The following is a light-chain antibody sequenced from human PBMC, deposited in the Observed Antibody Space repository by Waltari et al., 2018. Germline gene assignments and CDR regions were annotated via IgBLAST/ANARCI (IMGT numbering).Light chain of an antibody. V-gene: IGLV1-51*02. CDR2: ENT. J-gene: IGLJ7*01. Sequence: QSVLTQPPSVSAAPGQRVTLPCSGGSPNIGHNYVPWYRQFPGTAPKLLIYENTERPSGIPGRFSGSKSGTSATLDITGLQAGDEADYYCGTWDSSLSGAVFGGGTHLTVL. CDR1: SPNIGHNY. CDR3: GTWDSSLSGAV.